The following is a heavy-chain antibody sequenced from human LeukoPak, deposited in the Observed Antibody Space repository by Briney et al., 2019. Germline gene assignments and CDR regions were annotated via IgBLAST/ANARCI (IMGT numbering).Heavy chain of an antibody. V-gene: IGHV3-23*01. CDR1: GFTFSSYA. Sequence: GGSLRLSCAASGFTFSSYAMSWVRQAPGKGLEWVSAISGSGGSTYYADSVKGRFTISRDNSKNTLYLQMNSLRAEDTAVYWCAKGPDRNYYFDYWGQGTLVTVSS. D-gene: IGHD3-22*01. CDR3: AKGPDRNYYFDY. CDR2: ISGSGGST. J-gene: IGHJ4*02.